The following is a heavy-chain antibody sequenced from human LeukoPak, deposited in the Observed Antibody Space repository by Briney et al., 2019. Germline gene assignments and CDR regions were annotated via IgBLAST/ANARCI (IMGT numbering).Heavy chain of an antibody. J-gene: IGHJ4*02. CDR1: GYSISSGYY. CDR2: IYHSGST. V-gene: IGHV4-38-2*02. Sequence: SETLSLTCTVSGYSISSGYYWGWIRQPPGKGLEWIGSIYHSGSTYYNPSLKSRVTISVDTSKNQFSLKLSSVTAADTAVYYCARDGGEYQLLYYYYFDYWGQGTLVTVSS. D-gene: IGHD2-2*02. CDR3: ARDGGEYQLLYYYYFDY.